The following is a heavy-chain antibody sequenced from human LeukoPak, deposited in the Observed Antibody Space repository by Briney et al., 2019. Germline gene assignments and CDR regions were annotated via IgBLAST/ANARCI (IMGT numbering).Heavy chain of an antibody. Sequence: GGSLRLSCAASGFTFDYYGMSWVRQAPGKGLEWVSGINWSGSSTGYADSVKGRFTISRDDAKNSLYLQMNSLRAEDYCARVDSRTYGDYFDFWGQGTLVTVSS. CDR2: INWSGSST. V-gene: IGHV3-20*01. CDR1: GFTFDYYG. CDR3: SRTYGDYFDF. D-gene: IGHD4-17*01. J-gene: IGHJ4*02.